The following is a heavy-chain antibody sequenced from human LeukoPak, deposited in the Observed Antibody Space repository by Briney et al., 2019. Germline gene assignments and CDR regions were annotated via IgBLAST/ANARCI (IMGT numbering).Heavy chain of an antibody. CDR1: GFTFNTYS. J-gene: IGHJ3*02. D-gene: IGHD3-22*01. CDR3: AKGQGNYYDSSGYAFDI. V-gene: IGHV3-23*01. CDR2: ISGSGGST. Sequence: GGSLRLSCAASGFTFNTYSMNWVRQAPGKGLEWVSAISGSGGSTYYADSVKGRFTISRDNSKNTLYLQMNSLRAEDTAVYYCAKGQGNYYDSSGYAFDIWGQGTMVTVSS.